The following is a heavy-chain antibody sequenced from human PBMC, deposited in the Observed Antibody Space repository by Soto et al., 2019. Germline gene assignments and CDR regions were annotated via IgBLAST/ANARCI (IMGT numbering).Heavy chain of an antibody. CDR1: GFTFSSYG. Sequence: QVQLVESGGGVVQPGRSLRLSCAASGFTFSSYGMHWVRQAPGKGLEWVAVISYDGSNKYYADSVKGRFTISRDNSKNTLYLHMNSLRAEDTAVYYCAKDSYDFWSGYYDYYYYGMDVWGQGTTVTVSS. D-gene: IGHD3-3*01. CDR3: AKDSYDFWSGYYDYYYYGMDV. V-gene: IGHV3-30*18. CDR2: ISYDGSNK. J-gene: IGHJ6*02.